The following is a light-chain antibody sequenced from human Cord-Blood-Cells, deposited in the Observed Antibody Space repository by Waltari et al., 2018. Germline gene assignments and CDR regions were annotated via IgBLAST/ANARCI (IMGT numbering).Light chain of an antibody. CDR3: CSYAGSSTLV. V-gene: IGLV2-23*01. Sequence: QSALTQPASVCGSPGQSITISCTRTSSAVGSYNLVSWYQQHPGKAPKLMIYEGSKRPSGVSNRFSGSKSGNTASLTISGLQAEDEADYYCCSYAGSSTLVFGGGTKLTVL. J-gene: IGLJ2*01. CDR1: SSAVGSYNL. CDR2: EGS.